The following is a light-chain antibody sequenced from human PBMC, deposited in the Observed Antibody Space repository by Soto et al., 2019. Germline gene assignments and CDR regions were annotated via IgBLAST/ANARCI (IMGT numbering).Light chain of an antibody. CDR3: AAGDDSLGGAV. Sequence: QSVLTQPPSASGTPGQRVTISCSGSSSNIGSNYVYWYQQLPGTAPKLLIYRNNQRPSGVPNRFSGSKSGTSASLAISGLRSEDGADYYCAAGDDSLGGAVFGGGTQLTVL. CDR2: RNN. CDR1: SSNIGSNY. J-gene: IGLJ7*01. V-gene: IGLV1-47*01.